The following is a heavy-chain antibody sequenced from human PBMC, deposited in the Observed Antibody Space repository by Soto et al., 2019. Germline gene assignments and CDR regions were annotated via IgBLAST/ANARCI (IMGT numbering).Heavy chain of an antibody. V-gene: IGHV4-34*01. D-gene: IGHD2-15*01. J-gene: IGHJ3*02. CDR2: INHSGST. CDR1: GGSFSGYY. CDR3: ARGRISGGRNDVFDI. Sequence: QVQLQQWGAGLLKPSETLSLTCAVYGGSFSGYYGSWIRQPPGKGLEWIGEINHSGSTNYNPSLKSRVTISGDTSKNQFSLKLSSVTAADTAVYYCARGRISGGRNDVFDIWGRGTMVTVSS.